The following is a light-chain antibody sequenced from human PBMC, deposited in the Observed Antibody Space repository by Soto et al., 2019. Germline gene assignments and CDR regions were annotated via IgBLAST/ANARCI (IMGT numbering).Light chain of an antibody. V-gene: IGLV2-23*01. Sequence: QSVLTQPASVSGSPGQSITISCSGTTSDVGRYNLVSWYQHHPGKAPKLLIYEGSKRPSGVSNRFSGSKSGNTASLTISGLQAEDEADYYCCSYAGSSTVVFGGGTKVT. J-gene: IGLJ3*02. CDR2: EGS. CDR1: TSDVGRYNL. CDR3: CSYAGSSTVV.